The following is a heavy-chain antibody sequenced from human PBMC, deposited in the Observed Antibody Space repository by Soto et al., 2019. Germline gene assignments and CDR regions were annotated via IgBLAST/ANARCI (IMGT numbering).Heavy chain of an antibody. CDR1: GGSISSGGYS. D-gene: IGHD2-2*01. J-gene: IGHJ6*03. V-gene: IGHV4-30-2*01. CDR3: ARVVIVPAARGHYNYFYMDV. Sequence: SETLSLTCAVSGGSISSGGYSWTWIRQPPGKGLEWIGYTYHDGSTDYNPSLKSRLTISVDRSENQSSLRLSSVTAADTAVYYCARVVIVPAARGHYNYFYMDVWGKGTTVTVSS. CDR2: TYHDGST.